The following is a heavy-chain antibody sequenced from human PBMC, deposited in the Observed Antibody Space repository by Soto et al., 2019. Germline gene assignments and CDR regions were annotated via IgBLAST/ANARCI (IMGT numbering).Heavy chain of an antibody. V-gene: IGHV1-69*13. D-gene: IGHD4-17*01. CDR2: IIPIFGTA. CDR3: AKNSVDYGDKKTAYDFDY. CDR1: GGTFSSYA. Sequence: GASVKVSCKASGGTFSSYAISWVRQAPGQGLEWMGGIIPIFGTANYAQKFQGRVTITADESTNTLYLQMSSLRAEDTAVYYCAKNSVDYGDKKTAYDFDYWGQGTLVTVSS. J-gene: IGHJ4*02.